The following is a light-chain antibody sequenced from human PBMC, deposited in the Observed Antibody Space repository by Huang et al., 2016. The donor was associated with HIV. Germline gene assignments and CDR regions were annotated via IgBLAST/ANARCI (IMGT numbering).Light chain of an antibody. V-gene: IGKV1D-13*01. J-gene: IGKJ5*01. Sequence: AIQLTQSPSSLSASVGDRVTITCRASRGISSGLAWYQQKPGKAPKLLIFDADSLESGVPSRFSGSGSGTDFTLTISSLQPEDFATYYCQQFNNYLTFGQGTRLEIQ. CDR2: DAD. CDR3: QQFNNYLT. CDR1: RGISSG.